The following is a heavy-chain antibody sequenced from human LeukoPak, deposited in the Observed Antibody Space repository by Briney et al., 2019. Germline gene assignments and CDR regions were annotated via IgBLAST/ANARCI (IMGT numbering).Heavy chain of an antibody. D-gene: IGHD5-18*01. J-gene: IGHJ6*03. CDR1: GFTVSSNY. Sequence: TGGSLRLSCAASGFTVSSNYMSWVRQAPGKGLECVSVIYSGGSTYYADSVKGRFTISRDNSKNTLYLQMNSLRAEDTAVYYCARTIYSYGYMDYMDVWGKGTTVTVSS. CDR3: ARTIYSYGYMDYMDV. CDR2: IYSGGST. V-gene: IGHV3-53*01.